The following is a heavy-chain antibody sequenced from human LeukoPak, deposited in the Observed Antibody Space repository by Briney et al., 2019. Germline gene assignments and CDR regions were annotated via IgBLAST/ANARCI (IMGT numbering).Heavy chain of an antibody. D-gene: IGHD3-10*01. Sequence: GGSLRLSCEASGFTFSIYWMHWVRQAPGKGLEWVAVIWYDGSNKYYADSVKGRFTISRDNSKNTLYLQMNSLRAEDTAVYYCARDWGYYGSGSYFDYWGQGTLVTVSS. V-gene: IGHV3-33*08. J-gene: IGHJ4*02. CDR3: ARDWGYYGSGSYFDY. CDR1: GFTFSIYW. CDR2: IWYDGSNK.